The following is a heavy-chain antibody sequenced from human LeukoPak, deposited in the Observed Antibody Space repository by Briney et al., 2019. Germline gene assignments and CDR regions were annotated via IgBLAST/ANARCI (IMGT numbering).Heavy chain of an antibody. CDR1: GGSFSGYY. J-gene: IGHJ4*02. V-gene: IGHV4-34*01. CDR3: ARVIEAGSGSYLYFDY. CDR2: INHSGIT. Sequence: SETLSLTCAVYGGSFSGYYWSWIRQPPGKGLEWIGEINHSGITNYNPSLKSRVTISVDTSKNQFSLKLSSVTAADTAVYYCARVIEAGSGSYLYFDYWGQGTLVTVSS. D-gene: IGHD3-10*01.